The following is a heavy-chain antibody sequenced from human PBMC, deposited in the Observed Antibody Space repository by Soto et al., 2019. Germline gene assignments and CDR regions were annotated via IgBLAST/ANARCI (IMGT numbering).Heavy chain of an antibody. V-gene: IGHV3-43*01. CDR1: GFTFDDYT. J-gene: IGHJ5*01. D-gene: IGHD1-1*01. CDR2: ISWDGGST. CDR3: AKYNGAGTSTTDS. Sequence: PGGSLRLSCSASGFTFDDYTMHWVRQAPGKGLEWVSLISWDGGSTYYADSVKGRFTISRGNSKNSLYLQMNSLRTEDTALYYCAKYNGAGTSTTDSWGQRTLVPVSS.